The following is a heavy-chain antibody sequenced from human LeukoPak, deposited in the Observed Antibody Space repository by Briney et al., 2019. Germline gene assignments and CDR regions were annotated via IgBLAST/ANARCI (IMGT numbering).Heavy chain of an antibody. J-gene: IGHJ4*02. V-gene: IGHV1-18*01. D-gene: IGHD2-8*02. CDR1: GYTFTDYG. Sequence: ASVKVSCKASGYTFTDYGINWVRQAPGQGPEWMGWISTLYGNKNFAQKFQGRVTTTSDTSTSTAYLELASLTSDDSAIYYCARARSRASTWYWDHWGQGTLVTVSS. CDR2: ISTLYGNK. CDR3: ARARSRASTWYWDH.